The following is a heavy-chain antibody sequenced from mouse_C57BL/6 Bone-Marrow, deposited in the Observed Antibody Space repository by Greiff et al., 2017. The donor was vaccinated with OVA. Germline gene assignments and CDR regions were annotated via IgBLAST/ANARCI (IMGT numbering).Heavy chain of an antibody. D-gene: IGHD1-1*01. Sequence: QVQLQQSGPELVKPGASVKISCKASGYTFTDYYINWVKQRPGQGLEWIGWIFPGSGSTYYNEKFKGKATLTVDKSSSTAYMLLSSLTSEDSAVYFCAREGITTGVATEYFDVWGTGTTVTVSS. CDR1: GYTFTDYY. CDR2: IFPGSGST. CDR3: AREGITTGVATEYFDV. V-gene: IGHV1-75*01. J-gene: IGHJ1*03.